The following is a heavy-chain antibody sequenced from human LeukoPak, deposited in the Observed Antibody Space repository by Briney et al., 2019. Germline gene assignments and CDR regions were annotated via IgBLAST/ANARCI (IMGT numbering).Heavy chain of an antibody. CDR3: AREEYYYDSSGYKTSGAFDI. V-gene: IGHV3-21*01. J-gene: IGHJ3*02. CDR2: ISSSSSYI. D-gene: IGHD3-22*01. CDR1: GFTFSSYS. Sequence: GGSLRLSCAASGFTFSSYSMNWVRQAPGKGLEWVSSISSSSSYIYYADSVKGRFTISRDNSKNTLYLQMNSLRAEDTAVYYCAREEYYYDSSGYKTSGAFDIWGQGTMVTVSS.